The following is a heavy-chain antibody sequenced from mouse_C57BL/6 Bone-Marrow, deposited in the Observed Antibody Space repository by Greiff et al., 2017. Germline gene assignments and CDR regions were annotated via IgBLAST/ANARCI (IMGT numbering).Heavy chain of an antibody. CDR2: ISSGGDYI. D-gene: IGHD1-1*01. CDR3: TRITTVVYYYAMDY. Sequence: EVQLVESGEGLVKPGGSLKLSCAASGFTFSSYAMSWVRQTPEKRLEWVAYISSGGDYIYYADTVKGRFTISRDNARNTLYLQMSSLKSEDTAMYYWTRITTVVYYYAMDYWGQGTSVTVSS. J-gene: IGHJ4*01. V-gene: IGHV5-9-1*02. CDR1: GFTFSSYA.